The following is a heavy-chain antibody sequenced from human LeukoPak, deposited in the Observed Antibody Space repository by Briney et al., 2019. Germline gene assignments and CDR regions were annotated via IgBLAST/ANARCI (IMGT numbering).Heavy chain of an antibody. D-gene: IGHD3-22*01. J-gene: IGHJ4*02. CDR1: GYTFTSYD. CDR3: AKDKFLSDSSGRYFDY. V-gene: IGHV1-8*01. CDR2: MNPNSGNT. Sequence: GASVKVSCKASGYTFTSYDINWVRQAAGQGLEWMGLMNPNSGNTGYAQKFQGRVTMTRNTSISTAYMELSSLRSEDTAVYYCAKDKFLSDSSGRYFDYWGQGTLVTVSS.